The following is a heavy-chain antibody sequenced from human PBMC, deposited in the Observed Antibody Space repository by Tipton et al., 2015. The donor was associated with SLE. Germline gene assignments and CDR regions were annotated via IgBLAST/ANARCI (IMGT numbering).Heavy chain of an antibody. Sequence: SLRLSCAASGFTFSSYDMHWVRQAPGKGLEWVSIIFGRDKTYYADSVKGRFTISRDHSNNTLYLQMDSLRSEDTAVYYCARGGFSGSYWRFFDYWGQGTLVTVSS. CDR1: GFTFSSYD. CDR2: IFGRDKT. V-gene: IGHV3-53*05. D-gene: IGHD1-26*01. J-gene: IGHJ4*02. CDR3: ARGGFSGSYWRFFDY.